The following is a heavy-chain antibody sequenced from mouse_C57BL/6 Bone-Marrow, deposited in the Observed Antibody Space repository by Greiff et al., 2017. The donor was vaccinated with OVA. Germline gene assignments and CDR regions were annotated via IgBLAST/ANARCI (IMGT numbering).Heavy chain of an antibody. CDR3: ARHPIYYYGSDY. Sequence: EVQLVESGGDLVKPGGSLKLSCAASGFTFSSYGMSWVRQTPDKRLEWVATISSGGSYTYYPDSVKGRFTISRDNAKNTLYLHMSSLKSEDTAMYYCARHPIYYYGSDYWGQGTTLTVSS. CDR1: GFTFSSYG. D-gene: IGHD1-1*01. CDR2: ISSGGSYT. J-gene: IGHJ2*01. V-gene: IGHV5-6*01.